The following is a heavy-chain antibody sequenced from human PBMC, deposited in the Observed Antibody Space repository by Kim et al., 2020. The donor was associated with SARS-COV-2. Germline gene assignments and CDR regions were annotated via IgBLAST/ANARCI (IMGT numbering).Heavy chain of an antibody. Sequence: SQTLSLTCAISGDSVSSNSAAWNWIRQSPSRGLEWLGRTYYRSKWYNDYAVSVKSRITINPDTSKNQFSLQLNSVTPEDTAVYYCARDQGDYGYDYYYYYGMDVWGQGTTVTVSS. D-gene: IGHD5-12*01. V-gene: IGHV6-1*01. J-gene: IGHJ6*02. CDR1: GDSVSSNSAA. CDR3: ARDQGDYGYDYYYYYGMDV. CDR2: TYYRSKWYN.